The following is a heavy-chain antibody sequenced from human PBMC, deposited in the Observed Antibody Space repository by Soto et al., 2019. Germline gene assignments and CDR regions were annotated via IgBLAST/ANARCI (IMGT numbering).Heavy chain of an antibody. V-gene: IGHV1-46*01. CDR2: FNPSGGST. Sequence: QVQLVQSGPEVKKPGASVKVSCKASGYTFTSYYMHWVRQAPGQGPEWMGIFNPSGGSTTYAQKFQGRVTMTGDTSTGTVYMELGSLRSEDTAVYYCARDGPSGSYNLDFWGQGTLVTVSS. CDR3: ARDGPSGSYNLDF. D-gene: IGHD1-26*01. CDR1: GYTFTSYY. J-gene: IGHJ4*02.